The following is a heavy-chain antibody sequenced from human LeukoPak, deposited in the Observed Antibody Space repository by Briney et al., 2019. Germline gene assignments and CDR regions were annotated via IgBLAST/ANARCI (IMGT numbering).Heavy chain of an antibody. CDR3: ARDLRDGYYGLVRYFQH. J-gene: IGHJ1*01. V-gene: IGHV1-69*13. CDR1: GGTFSSYA. CDR2: IIPIFGTA. Sequence: SVKVSCKASGGTFSSYAISWVRQAPGQGLEWMGGIIPIFGTANYAQKFQGRVMITADESTRTAYMELSRLRSEDTAVYYCARDLRDGYYGLVRYFQHWGQGTLVTVSS. D-gene: IGHD3-10*01.